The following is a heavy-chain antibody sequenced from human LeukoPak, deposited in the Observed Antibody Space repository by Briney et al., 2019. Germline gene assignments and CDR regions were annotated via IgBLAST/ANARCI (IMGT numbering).Heavy chain of an antibody. D-gene: IGHD2-2*01. CDR2: ISSSGNT. CDR1: SGSISIPGYF. V-gene: IGHV4-31*03. J-gene: IGHJ3*02. Sequence: SETLSLTCTVSSGSISIPGYFWSWIRQHPGTGLEWIGLISSSGNTIYNPSLTSRVIIAMDTPKNQFSLKVTSVTAADTAVYYCASYRGYCSSTSCYGRYDAFDIWGQGTMVTVSS. CDR3: ASYRGYCSSTSCYGRYDAFDI.